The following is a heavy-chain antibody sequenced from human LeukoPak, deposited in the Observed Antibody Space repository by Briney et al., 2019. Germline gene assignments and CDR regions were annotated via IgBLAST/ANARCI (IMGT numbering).Heavy chain of an antibody. Sequence: SQTLSLTCTVSGGSISSGSYYWGWIRQPAGKGLEWIGRIYTSGSTYYNPSLKSRVTISVDTTKHQFSLKLSSVTAADTAVYYCAREVSSTWYDYYYVDVWGKGTTVTVSS. V-gene: IGHV4-61*02. CDR1: GGSISSGSYY. CDR2: IYTSGST. CDR3: AREVSSTWYDYYYVDV. D-gene: IGHD6-13*01. J-gene: IGHJ6*03.